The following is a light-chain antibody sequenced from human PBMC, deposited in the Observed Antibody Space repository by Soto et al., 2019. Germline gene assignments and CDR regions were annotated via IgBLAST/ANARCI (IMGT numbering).Light chain of an antibody. CDR2: GAY. CDR1: QSVSSSY. V-gene: IGKV3-20*01. CDR3: QHYGSSQT. Sequence: EIVLTQSPGTLSLSPGERATLSCRASQSVSSSYLAWYQQKPGQAPRLLIYGAYSRATGIPDRFSGSGSGTDFTLTISRLEPEDFAVYYCQHYGSSQTFGQGTKVDIK. J-gene: IGKJ1*01.